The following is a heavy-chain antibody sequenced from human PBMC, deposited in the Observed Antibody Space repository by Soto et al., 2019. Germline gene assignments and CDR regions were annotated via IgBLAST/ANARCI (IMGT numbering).Heavy chain of an antibody. CDR2: ISVSDAFI. V-gene: IGHV3-23*01. D-gene: IGHD1-20*01. J-gene: IGHJ4*02. CDR1: GFSVGAFA. Sequence: EVQLLESGGDLVQPGGSLRLSCAASGFSVGAFAVNWVRQAPGKGLEWVAGISVSDAFIYYADSVRGRFSISRDASENNLYLQITSLTVDDPALYYCPRETDAGITGVDYWGPGTLVTVSS. CDR3: PRETDAGITGVDY.